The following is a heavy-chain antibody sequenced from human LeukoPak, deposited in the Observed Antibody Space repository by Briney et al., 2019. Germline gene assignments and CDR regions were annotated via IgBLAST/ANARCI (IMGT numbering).Heavy chain of an antibody. CDR3: ARHSHKPHYYGMDV. Sequence: SETLSLTCTVSGGSISSYYWSWIRQPPGKGLEWIGYIYYSGSANYNPSLNGRGTISVDTSKNKFSLKLGSVTAADTAVYYCARHSHKPHYYGMDVWGQGTTVTVSS. V-gene: IGHV4-59*08. J-gene: IGHJ6*02. CDR2: IYYSGSA. CDR1: GGSISSYY.